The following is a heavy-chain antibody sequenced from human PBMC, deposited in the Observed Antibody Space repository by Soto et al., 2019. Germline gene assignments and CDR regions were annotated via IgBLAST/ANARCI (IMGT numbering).Heavy chain of an antibody. D-gene: IGHD6-19*01. Sequence: EVQLVESGGGLVKPGGSLRLSCAASGFTFSSYSMNWVRQAPGKGLEWVSSISSSSSYIYYADSVKGRFTISRDNAKNSLYLQMKSLRAEDTAVYYCARVSGSSRMYYFDYWGQGTPVTVSS. CDR2: ISSSSSYI. J-gene: IGHJ4*02. CDR3: ARVSGSSRMYYFDY. CDR1: GFTFSSYS. V-gene: IGHV3-21*01.